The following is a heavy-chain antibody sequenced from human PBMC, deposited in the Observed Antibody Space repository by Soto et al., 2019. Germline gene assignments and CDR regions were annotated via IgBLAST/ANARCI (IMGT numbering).Heavy chain of an antibody. CDR2: IWYDGSNK. D-gene: IGHD3-22*01. J-gene: IGHJ4*02. Sequence: QVQLVESGGGVVQPGRSLRLSCAASGFTFSSYGMHWVRQAPGKGLEWVAVIWYDGSNKYYADSVKGRFTISRDNSKNTLYLQMNSLRAEDTAVYYCARGRYDSSGYLEYYFDYWGQGTLVTVSS. CDR1: GFTFSSYG. CDR3: ARGRYDSSGYLEYYFDY. V-gene: IGHV3-33*01.